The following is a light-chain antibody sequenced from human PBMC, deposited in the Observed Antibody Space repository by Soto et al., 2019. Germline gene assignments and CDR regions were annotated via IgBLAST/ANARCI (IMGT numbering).Light chain of an antibody. J-gene: IGKJ5*01. Sequence: EIVWTQSPGTLSVSPGERLTLSWRASQSVSSSYLAWYQQKPGQAPSLIIYGASRRATGIPDRFSGAGSGTDFTLTISRLEPEDFALYYCQQHDILPITFGQGTRLEIK. V-gene: IGKV3-20*01. CDR1: QSVSSSY. CDR2: GAS. CDR3: QQHDILPIT.